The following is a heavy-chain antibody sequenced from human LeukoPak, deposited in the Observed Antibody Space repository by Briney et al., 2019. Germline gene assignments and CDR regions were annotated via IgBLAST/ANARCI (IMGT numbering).Heavy chain of an antibody. Sequence: PGGSLRLSCAASGFTFSTSSMNWVRQAPGKGLEWVSYIRGSSTTIYYADSVKGRFTVSRDNAQNSLYLQMNNLRPEDTAVYFCARDSRSHCGTDACYGPYFDYWGQGTLVTVSS. CDR3: ARDSRSHCGTDACYGPYFDY. D-gene: IGHD2-2*01. V-gene: IGHV3-48*01. CDR1: GFTFSTSS. CDR2: IRGSSTTI. J-gene: IGHJ4*02.